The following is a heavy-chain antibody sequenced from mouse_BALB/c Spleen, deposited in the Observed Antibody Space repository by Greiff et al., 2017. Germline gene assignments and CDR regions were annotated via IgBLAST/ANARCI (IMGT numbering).Heavy chain of an antibody. J-gene: IGHJ2*01. Sequence: EVQLQQSGAELVRPGALVKLSCKASGFNIKAYYMHWVKQRPEQGLGWIGWIDPENGNTIYDPKFQGKASITADTSSNTAYLQISSLTSEDTAVYYCARGTTVSYYFDDWGQGTTLTVSS. CDR1: GFNIKAYY. CDR3: ARGTTVSYYFDD. V-gene: IGHV14-1*02. D-gene: IGHD1-1*01. CDR2: IDPENGNT.